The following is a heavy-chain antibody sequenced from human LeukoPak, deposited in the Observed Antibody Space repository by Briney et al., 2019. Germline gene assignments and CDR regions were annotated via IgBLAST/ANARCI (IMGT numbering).Heavy chain of an antibody. D-gene: IGHD5-18*01. CDR1: GFTFSSYA. CDR3: ARDVDTAMVIPI. Sequence: GGPRRLSLAAPGFTFSSYAMHGFRQAQGKGLGGVAVISYDGSNKYYADSVKGRFTISRDNSKNTLYLQMNSLRAEDTAVYYCARDVDTAMVIPIWGQGTMVTVSS. V-gene: IGHV3-30-3*01. CDR2: ISYDGSNK. J-gene: IGHJ3*02.